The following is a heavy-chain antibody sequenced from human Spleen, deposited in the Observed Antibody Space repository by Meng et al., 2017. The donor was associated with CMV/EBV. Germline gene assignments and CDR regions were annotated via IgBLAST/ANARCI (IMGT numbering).Heavy chain of an antibody. CDR3: ARLSTPGHSPTGIAGVHDVFNI. V-gene: IGHV5-51*01. Sequence: YWIGWVRQLPGKGLEWMGIIYPGDSDTRYSPSFEGQVTISGDRSISTAYLQWSSLKASDTAMYYCARLSTPGHSPTGIAGVHDVFNIWGQGTMVTVSS. CDR2: IYPGDSDT. CDR1: YW. J-gene: IGHJ3*02. D-gene: IGHD1-26*01.